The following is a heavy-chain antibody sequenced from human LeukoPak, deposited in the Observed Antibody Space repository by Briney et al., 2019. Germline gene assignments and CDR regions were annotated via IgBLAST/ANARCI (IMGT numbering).Heavy chain of an antibody. CDR1: GYTLINYA. Sequence: ASVEVSCKTSGYTLINYAISWVRQAPGQGLEWLGWITGYDANTKYAQKIQDRVTMTIDMSTSTAYMELRSLRSDDTAVYYCARDDPAYDRSGYYYYWGQGSLVTVSS. D-gene: IGHD3-22*01. CDR3: ARDDPAYDRSGYYYY. J-gene: IGHJ4*02. CDR2: ITGYDANT. V-gene: IGHV1-18*01.